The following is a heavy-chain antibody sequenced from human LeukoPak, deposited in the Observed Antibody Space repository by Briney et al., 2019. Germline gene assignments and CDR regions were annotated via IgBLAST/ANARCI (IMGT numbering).Heavy chain of an antibody. D-gene: IGHD3-22*01. V-gene: IGHV1-18*01. CDR1: GYTFTSYG. CDR2: ISAYNGNT. J-gene: IGHJ4*02. Sequence: GASVKVSCKASGYTFTSYGISWVRQAPGQGLEWMGWISAYNGNTNYAQKLQGRVTMTTDTSTSTACMELRSLRSDDTAVYCCAGSYDSSGYHFDYWGQGTLVTVSS. CDR3: AGSYDSSGYHFDY.